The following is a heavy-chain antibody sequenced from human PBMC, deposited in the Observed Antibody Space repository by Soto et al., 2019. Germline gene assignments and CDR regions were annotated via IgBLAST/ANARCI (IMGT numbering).Heavy chain of an antibody. CDR3: ARGRYGDY. Sequence: QVHLVQSGAEVKKPGASVKVSCKGSGYGFTTYGITWVRQAPGPGLEWMAWISAHNGNTNYAQKLQGRVTVTRDTSTRTAYMELRSLRSDDTAVYYCARGRYGDYWGQGALVTVSS. J-gene: IGHJ4*02. CDR2: ISAHNGNT. D-gene: IGHD1-1*01. CDR1: GYGFTTYG. V-gene: IGHV1-18*01.